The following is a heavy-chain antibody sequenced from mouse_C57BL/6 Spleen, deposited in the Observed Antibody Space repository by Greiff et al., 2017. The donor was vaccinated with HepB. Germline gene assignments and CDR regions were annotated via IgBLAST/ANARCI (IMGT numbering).Heavy chain of an antibody. J-gene: IGHJ1*03. V-gene: IGHV8-8*01. Sequence: ESGPGILQPSQILSLTCSFSGFSLSTFGMGVGWIRQPSGKGLEWLAHIWWDDDKYYNPALKSRLTISKDTSKNQVFLKIANVDTADTATYYCARIAKSITTVGRGYFDVWGTGTTVTVSS. CDR2: IWWDDDK. D-gene: IGHD1-1*01. CDR3: ARIAKSITTVGRGYFDV. CDR1: GFSLSTFGMG.